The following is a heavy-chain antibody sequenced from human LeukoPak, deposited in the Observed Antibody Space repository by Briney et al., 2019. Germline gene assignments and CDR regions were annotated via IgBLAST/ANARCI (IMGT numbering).Heavy chain of an antibody. V-gene: IGHV6-1*01. J-gene: IGHJ3*01. D-gene: IGHD3-10*01. CDR2: TYYRSKLFY. CDR3: TRDSGLGNDAFDV. Sequence: SQTLSLTCAISGDSVSSNSAAWDWIRQSPSRGLEWLGRTYYRSKLFYDYAVSVKSRITIKPDTSKNQFSLLLNSVTPEDTAVYYCTRDSGLGNDAFDVWGQGTMVTASS. CDR1: GDSVSSNSAA.